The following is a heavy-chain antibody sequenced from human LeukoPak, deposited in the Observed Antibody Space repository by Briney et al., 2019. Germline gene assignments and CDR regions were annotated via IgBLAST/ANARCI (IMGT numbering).Heavy chain of an antibody. Sequence: ASVKVSCKASGYTFTSYYMHWVRQAPGQGLEWMGIINPGGGSTSYAQKFQGRVTMTRDTSTSTVYMELSSLRSEDTAVYYCARAGYCSGGSCYSGWFDPWGQGTLVTVSS. CDR1: GYTFTSYY. CDR2: INPGGGST. V-gene: IGHV1-46*01. CDR3: ARAGYCSGGSCYSGWFDP. J-gene: IGHJ5*02. D-gene: IGHD2-15*01.